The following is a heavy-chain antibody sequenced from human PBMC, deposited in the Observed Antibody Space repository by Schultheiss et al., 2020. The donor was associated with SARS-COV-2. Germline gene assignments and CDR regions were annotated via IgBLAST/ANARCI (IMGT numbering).Heavy chain of an antibody. CDR1: GGSISSYY. J-gene: IGHJ6*02. CDR3: ARHGTRFGLGYYYYGMDV. V-gene: IGHV4-59*08. D-gene: IGHD3-3*01. CDR2: IYHSGST. Sequence: SETLSLTCTVSGGSISSYYWSWIRQPPGKGLEWIGSIYHSGSTYYNPSLKSRVTISVDTSKNQFSLKLSSVTAADTAVYYCARHGTRFGLGYYYYGMDVWGQGTTVTVSS.